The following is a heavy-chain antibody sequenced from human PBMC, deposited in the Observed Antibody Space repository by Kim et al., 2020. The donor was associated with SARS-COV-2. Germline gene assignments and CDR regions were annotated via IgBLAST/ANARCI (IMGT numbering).Heavy chain of an antibody. Sequence: SQTLSLTCAILGDSVSSNSAAWNWIRQSPSRGLEWLGRTYYRSKWYYDYSTSVKSRISINSDTSKNHLSLHLNSVTPDDTAVYYCSRSPGVVAAYGMDVWGQGTTVTVS. CDR2: TYYRSKWYY. CDR1: GDSVSSNSAA. CDR3: SRSPGVVAAYGMDV. J-gene: IGHJ6*02. V-gene: IGHV6-1*01. D-gene: IGHD5-12*01.